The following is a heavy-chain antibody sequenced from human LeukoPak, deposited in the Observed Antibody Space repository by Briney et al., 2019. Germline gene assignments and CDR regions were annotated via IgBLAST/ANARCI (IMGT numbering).Heavy chain of an antibody. CDR1: GGSISSYY. V-gene: IGHV4-59*08. CDR3: AIGLHEWELLDY. D-gene: IGHD1-26*01. Sequence: SETLSLTCTVSGGSISSYYWSWIRQPPGKGLEWIGYIYYSGSTNYNPSLKSRVTISVDTSKNQFSLKLSSVTAADTAVYYCAIGLHEWELLDYWGQGTLVTVSS. J-gene: IGHJ4*02. CDR2: IYYSGST.